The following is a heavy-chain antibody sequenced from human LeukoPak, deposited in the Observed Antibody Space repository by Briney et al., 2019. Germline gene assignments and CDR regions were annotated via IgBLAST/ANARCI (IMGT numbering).Heavy chain of an antibody. J-gene: IGHJ4*02. CDR1: GGSFSGYY. CDR2: INHSGST. V-gene: IGHV4-34*01. D-gene: IGHD1-26*01. Sequence: SETLSLTCAVYGGSFSGYYWSWIRQPPGKGLEWIGEINHSGSTNYNPSFKSRVTISLDTSKNQFSLKLKSVTAADTAFYYCEREGDILGATIDSWGQGTLVTVSS. CDR3: EREGDILGATIDS.